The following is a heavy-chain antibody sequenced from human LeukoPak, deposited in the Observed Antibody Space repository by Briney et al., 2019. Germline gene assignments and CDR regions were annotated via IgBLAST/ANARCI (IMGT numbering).Heavy chain of an antibody. CDR2: ISGSGGST. V-gene: IGHV3-23*01. Sequence: PGGSLRLSCAASGFNVGYNHMNWVRQAPGKGLEWVSAISGSGGSTYYADSVKGRFTISRDNSKNTLYLQMNSLRAEDTAVYYCAKEGGWLDYFDYWGQGTLVTVSS. CDR1: GFNVGYNH. J-gene: IGHJ4*02. CDR3: AKEGGWLDYFDY. D-gene: IGHD3-9*01.